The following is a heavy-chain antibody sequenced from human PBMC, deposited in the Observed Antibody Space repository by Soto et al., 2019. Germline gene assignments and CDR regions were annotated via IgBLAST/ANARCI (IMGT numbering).Heavy chain of an antibody. CDR3: AKAGYYYDSSGYPSAFDI. D-gene: IGHD3-22*01. Sequence: SLRLSCAASGFTFDDYAMHWVRQAPGKGLEWVSGISWNSGSIGYADSVKGRFTISRDNAKNSLYLQMNSLRAEDTALYYCAKAGYYYDSSGYPSAFDIWGQGTMVTVSS. J-gene: IGHJ3*02. CDR2: ISWNSGSI. V-gene: IGHV3-9*01. CDR1: GFTFDDYA.